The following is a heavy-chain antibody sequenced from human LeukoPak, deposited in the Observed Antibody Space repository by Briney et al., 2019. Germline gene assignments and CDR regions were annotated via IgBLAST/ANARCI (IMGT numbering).Heavy chain of an antibody. J-gene: IGHJ6*03. V-gene: IGHV1-2*02. D-gene: IGHD1-26*01. CDR2: INPNSGGT. Sequence: ASVKGSCKASGYTFTGYYMHWVRQAPGQGLEWMGWINPNSGGTNYAQKFQGRVTMTRDTSISTAYMELSSLRSEDTAVYYCARLARYSWSPISPLYYYYYMDVWGKGTTVTVSS. CDR3: ARLARYSWSPISPLYYYYYMDV. CDR1: GYTFTGYY.